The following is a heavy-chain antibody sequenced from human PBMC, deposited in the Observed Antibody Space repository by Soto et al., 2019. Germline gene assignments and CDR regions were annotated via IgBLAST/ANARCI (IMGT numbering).Heavy chain of an antibody. V-gene: IGHV4-31*03. Sequence: SETLCLTCTVSGSSISSGGYYWIWIRQHPGKGLEWIGYIYYSGSTYYNPSLKSRVTISVDTSKNQFSLKLSSVTAADTAVYYCARDSTGCSSGGWFDPWGQGTLVTVSS. CDR1: GSSISSGGYY. CDR2: IYYSGST. CDR3: ARDSTGCSSGGWFDP. D-gene: IGHD6-19*01. J-gene: IGHJ5*02.